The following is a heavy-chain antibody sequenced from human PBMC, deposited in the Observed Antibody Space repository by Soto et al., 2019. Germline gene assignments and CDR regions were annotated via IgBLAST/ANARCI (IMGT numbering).Heavy chain of an antibody. D-gene: IGHD3-10*01. CDR3: AKVSQLREVHRYYFDF. J-gene: IGHJ4*02. CDR2: ISYDGSNK. Sequence: PGGSLRLSCAASGFTFSSYGMHWVRQAPGKGLEWVAVISYDGSNKYYADSVKGRFTISRDNSKNTLYLQMNSLRAEDTAVYYCAKVSQLREVHRYYFDFWGQGTLVTVSS. CDR1: GFTFSSYG. V-gene: IGHV3-30*18.